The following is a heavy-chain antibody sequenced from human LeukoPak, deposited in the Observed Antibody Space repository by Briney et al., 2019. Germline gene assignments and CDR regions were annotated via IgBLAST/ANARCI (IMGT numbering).Heavy chain of an antibody. V-gene: IGHV3-49*02. Sequence: GRFTISRDDSKSIAYLQMDSLKTEDTAVYYCTRGERGSYYGFDYWGQGTLVTVSS. CDR3: TRGERGSYYGFDY. J-gene: IGHJ4*02. D-gene: IGHD1-26*01.